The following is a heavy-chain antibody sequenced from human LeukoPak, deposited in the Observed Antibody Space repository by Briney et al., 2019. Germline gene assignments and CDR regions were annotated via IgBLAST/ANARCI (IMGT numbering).Heavy chain of an antibody. V-gene: IGHV3-7*01. J-gene: IGHJ4*02. CDR2: INLDGSEQ. CDR3: ARVGYCSTTSCYWRAFDY. CDR1: GFTFSSYW. D-gene: IGHD2-2*01. Sequence: GGSLRLSCAASGFTFSSYWMSWVRQAPGKGLEWVANINLDGSEQYYVDSVKGRFTISRDNTKNSLYLQMNSLRAEDTAVYYCARVGYCSTTSCYWRAFDYWGQGTLVTVSS.